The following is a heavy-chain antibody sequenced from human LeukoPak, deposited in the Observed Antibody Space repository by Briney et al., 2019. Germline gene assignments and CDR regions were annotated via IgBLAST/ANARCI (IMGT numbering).Heavy chain of an antibody. D-gene: IGHD3-10*01. V-gene: IGHV3-30*03. CDR1: GFTFISYG. J-gene: IGHJ4*02. Sequence: PGWSLRLSCAASGFTFISYGMHWVRQAPGKGLEWVAVISFGGRNIYYADSVKGRFTISRDNSKNTLYLQMNSLRAEDTAVYYCATDRGSGRVRGVIINYWGQGTLVTVSS. CDR2: ISFGGRNI. CDR3: ATDRGSGRVRGVIINY.